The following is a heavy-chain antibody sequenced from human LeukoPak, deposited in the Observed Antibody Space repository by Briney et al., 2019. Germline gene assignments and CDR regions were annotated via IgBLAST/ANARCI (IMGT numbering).Heavy chain of an antibody. J-gene: IGHJ4*02. CDR3: ARITKLGILPLTFDY. D-gene: IGHD7-27*01. V-gene: IGHV4-30-4*08. Sequence: PSETLSLTCTVSGGSISSGDYYWRWLRQPPGKGLEWIGYIYYSGSTYYNPSLKSRVTISVDTSKNQFSLKLSSVTAADTAVYYCARITKLGILPLTFDYWGQGTLVTVSS. CDR1: GGSISSGDYY. CDR2: IYYSGST.